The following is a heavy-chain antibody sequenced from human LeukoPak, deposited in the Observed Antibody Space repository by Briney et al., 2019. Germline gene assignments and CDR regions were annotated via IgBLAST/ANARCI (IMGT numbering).Heavy chain of an antibody. D-gene: IGHD6-19*01. Sequence: ASVKVSCMAFGYTFTGYGISWVRQAPEQGLEWMGWMNPNSGNTGYAQKFQGRVTMTRNTSISTAYMELSRLRSDDTAVYYCARDGSGWNDYWGQGTLVTVSS. V-gene: IGHV1-8*02. CDR2: MNPNSGNT. CDR1: GYTFTGYG. CDR3: ARDGSGWNDY. J-gene: IGHJ4*02.